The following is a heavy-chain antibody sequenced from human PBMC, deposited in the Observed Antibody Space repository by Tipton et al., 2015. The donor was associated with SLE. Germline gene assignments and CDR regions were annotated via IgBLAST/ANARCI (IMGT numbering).Heavy chain of an antibody. J-gene: IGHJ4*02. D-gene: IGHD3-16*02. CDR1: GFTFGDYA. CDR2: ISSSGSTI. V-gene: IGHV3-11*01. Sequence: GSLRLSCTASGFTFGDYAFSWLRQAPGKGLEWVSYISSSGSTIYYADSVKGRFTISRDNAKNSLYLQMNSLRAEDTAVYYCARDAVITFGGVIGDWGQGTLVTVSS. CDR3: ARDAVITFGGVIGD.